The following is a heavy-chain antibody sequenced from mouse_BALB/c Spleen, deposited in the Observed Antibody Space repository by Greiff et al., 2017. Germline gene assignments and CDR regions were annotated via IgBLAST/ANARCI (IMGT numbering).Heavy chain of an antibody. Sequence: QVQLQQSGPELVKPGASVRISCKASGYTFTSYYIHWVKQRPGQGLEWIGWIYPGNVNTKYNEKFKGKATLTADKSSSTAYMQLSSLTSEDSAVYFCARSDWDYYAMDYWGQGTSVTVSS. CDR3: ARSDWDYYAMDY. D-gene: IGHD4-1*01. J-gene: IGHJ4*01. CDR1: GYTFTSYY. V-gene: IGHV1S56*01. CDR2: IYPGNVNT.